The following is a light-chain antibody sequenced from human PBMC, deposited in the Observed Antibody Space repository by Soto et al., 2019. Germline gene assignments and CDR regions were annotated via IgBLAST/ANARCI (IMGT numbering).Light chain of an antibody. J-gene: IGLJ2*01. Sequence: QSVLTQPASVSGSPGQSITISCTGTSSDVGGYNYVSWYQQLPGKAPKLMIYEVNNRPSGVSDRFSGSKSGNTASLAISGLQAEDEADYYCSSYTSTSPVVFGGGTKLTVL. CDR2: EVN. CDR1: SSDVGGYNY. CDR3: SSYTSTSPVV. V-gene: IGLV2-14*01.